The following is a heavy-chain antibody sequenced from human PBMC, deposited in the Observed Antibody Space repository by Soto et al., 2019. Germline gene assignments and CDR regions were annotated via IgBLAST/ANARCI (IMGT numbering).Heavy chain of an antibody. CDR2: IYYGGST. CDR3: ARRYGSAIDY. Sequence: PSETLSLICTISGGTIRSCYWSWIRQPPGKGLEWIGYIYYGGSTNCNPSLKSRVTISVDTSKNQFSLKLSSVTAADTAVYYCARRYGSAIDYWGQGTLVTVS. D-gene: IGHD1-26*01. CDR1: GGTIRSCY. V-gene: IGHV4-59*08. J-gene: IGHJ4*02.